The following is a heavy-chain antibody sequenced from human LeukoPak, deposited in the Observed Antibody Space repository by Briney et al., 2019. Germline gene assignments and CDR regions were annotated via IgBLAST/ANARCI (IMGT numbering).Heavy chain of an antibody. V-gene: IGHV4-30-4*08. Sequence: PSETLSLTCTVSGGSLSRGDYYWSWLRQLPGKGLEWVGYIYYSGSTYYNPSLKIRVTISVDTSKIQFSLKLSSATAADTAVYYCARSLGDLSLSAFDIWGQGTMVTVSS. CDR3: ARSLGDLSLSAFDI. J-gene: IGHJ3*02. CDR1: GGSLSRGDYY. D-gene: IGHD3-16*02. CDR2: IYYSGST.